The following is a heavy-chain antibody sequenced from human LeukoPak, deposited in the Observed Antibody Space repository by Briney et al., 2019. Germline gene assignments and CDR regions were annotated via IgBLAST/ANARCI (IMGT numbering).Heavy chain of an antibody. D-gene: IGHD6-6*01. Sequence: PGGSLRLSCAASGFTFSSYGMSWVRQAPGKGLEWVANINQDGSEKYYVDSVKGRFTISRDNAKNSLYLQMNSLRAEDAAVYYCARESFAARWDWGQGTLVTVSS. CDR1: GFTFSSYG. CDR3: ARESFAARWD. J-gene: IGHJ4*02. V-gene: IGHV3-7*04. CDR2: INQDGSEK.